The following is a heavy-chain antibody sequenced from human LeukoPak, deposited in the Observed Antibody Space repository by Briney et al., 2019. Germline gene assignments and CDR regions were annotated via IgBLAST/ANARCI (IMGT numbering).Heavy chain of an antibody. V-gene: IGHV3-7*03. Sequence: PGGSLRLSCAASGFTFSSYWMSWVRQAPGKGLEWVANIKQDESEKYYVDSVKGRFTISRDNAKNSLYLQMNSLRAEDTAVYYCARDRSELLWFGELLKGIREYYFGYWGQGTLVTVSS. CDR1: GFTFSSYW. CDR2: IKQDESEK. D-gene: IGHD3-10*01. J-gene: IGHJ4*02. CDR3: ARDRSELLWFGELLKGIREYYFGY.